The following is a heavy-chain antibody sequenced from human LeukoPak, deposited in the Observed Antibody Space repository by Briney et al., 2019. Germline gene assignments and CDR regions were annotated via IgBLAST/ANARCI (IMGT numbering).Heavy chain of an antibody. D-gene: IGHD1-26*01. J-gene: IGHJ4*02. V-gene: IGHV3-48*02. CDR3: AREKWELPTRLYYFDY. Sequence: QPGGSLRLSCTASGFTFSSYSMNWVRQAPGKGLEWLSYISWGSNVIYYADSVKGRFTTSRDDAKNSLFLQMNSLTDVDTAVYYCAREKWELPTRLYYFDYWGQGTLVTVSA. CDR2: ISWGSNVI. CDR1: GFTFSSYS.